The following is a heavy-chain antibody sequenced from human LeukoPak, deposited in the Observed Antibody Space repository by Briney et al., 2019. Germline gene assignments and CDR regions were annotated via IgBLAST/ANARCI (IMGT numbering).Heavy chain of an antibody. CDR3: AKDLGLYYYGSGSYADY. J-gene: IGHJ4*02. CDR1: GFTFSSYG. Sequence: GGSLRLSCAASGFTFSSYGMHWVRQAPVKGLEWVAVISYDGSNKYYADSVKGRFTISRDNSKNTLYLQMNSLRAEDTAVYYCAKDLGLYYYGSGSYADYWGQGTLVTVSS. D-gene: IGHD3-10*01. CDR2: ISYDGSNK. V-gene: IGHV3-30*18.